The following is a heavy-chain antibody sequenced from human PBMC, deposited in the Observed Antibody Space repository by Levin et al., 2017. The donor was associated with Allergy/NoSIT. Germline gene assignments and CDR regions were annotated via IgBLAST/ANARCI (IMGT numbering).Heavy chain of an antibody. CDR1: GFTFSSYS. V-gene: IGHV3-48*01. Sequence: PGESLKISCAASGFTFSSYSMNWVRQAPGKGLEWVSYISSSSSTIYYADSVKGRFTISRDNAKNSLYLQMNSLRAEDTAVYYCARDWGIAVADYWGQGTLVTVSS. D-gene: IGHD6-19*01. J-gene: IGHJ4*02. CDR2: ISSSSSTI. CDR3: ARDWGIAVADY.